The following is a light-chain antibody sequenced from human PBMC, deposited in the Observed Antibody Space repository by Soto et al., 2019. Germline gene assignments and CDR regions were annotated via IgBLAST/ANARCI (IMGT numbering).Light chain of an antibody. V-gene: IGLV2-14*03. CDR2: EVS. J-gene: IGLJ1*01. CDR3: SSYTSSSTRV. CDR1: RRVVRAYAY. Sequence: ALAQPASLSWAPWKSITISCTGTRRVVRAYAYVSWYHQHPDNAPELMIYEVSNRPSGVSNRFSGSKSVNTATLTISGLQAEDEADYYCSSYTSSSTRVFGTGTKVTVL.